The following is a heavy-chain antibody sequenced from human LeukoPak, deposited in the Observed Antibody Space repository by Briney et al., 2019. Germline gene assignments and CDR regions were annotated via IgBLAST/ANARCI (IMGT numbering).Heavy chain of an antibody. Sequence: PSETLSLTCTVSGGSISSGTYYWGWLRQPPGKGLEWIGNFYSSGSTSYNPSLKSRVTISIDTSKNQFSLNLSSVTAADTAVYYCARDVGYNYGVYYYYAMDVWGQGTTVTVSS. CDR3: ARDVGYNYGVYYYYAMDV. V-gene: IGHV4-39*07. CDR1: GGSISSGTYY. J-gene: IGHJ6*02. D-gene: IGHD5-18*01. CDR2: FYSSGST.